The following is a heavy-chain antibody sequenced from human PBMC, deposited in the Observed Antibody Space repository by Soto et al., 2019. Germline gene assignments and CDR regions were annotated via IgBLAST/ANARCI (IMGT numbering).Heavy chain of an antibody. CDR2: ISPIFGTA. V-gene: IGHV1-69*13. J-gene: IGHJ6*02. CDR3: ARGLQVPAAKGGYLYYYYGMDV. D-gene: IGHD2-2*01. Sequence: GXSXKVSYKASGGTXTSYAIRVVRQAPGQGLGWRGGISPIFGTANYAQKFQGRVTITADESTSTAYIELSSLRSEDTAVYYCARGLQVPAAKGGYLYYYYGMDVWGQGTTGTVSS. CDR1: GGTXTSYA.